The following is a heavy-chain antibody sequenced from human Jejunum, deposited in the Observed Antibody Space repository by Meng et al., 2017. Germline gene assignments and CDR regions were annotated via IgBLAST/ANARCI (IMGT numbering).Heavy chain of an antibody. Sequence: GESLKISCASSGFAFSSYWLHWVRQAPGKGLVWVARINIDGSSTIYADSVEGRFTISRDSANLYLQMNSLRAEDTAMYYCSRDSYYYDSSGYYASDYWGQGTLVTVSS. CDR3: SRDSYYYDSSGYYASDY. V-gene: IGHV3-74*01. CDR2: INIDGSST. J-gene: IGHJ4*02. CDR1: GFAFSSYW. D-gene: IGHD3-22*01.